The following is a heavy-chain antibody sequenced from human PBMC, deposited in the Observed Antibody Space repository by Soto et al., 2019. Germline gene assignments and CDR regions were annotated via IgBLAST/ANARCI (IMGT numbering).Heavy chain of an antibody. D-gene: IGHD3-16*01. CDR1: GYTFIGYY. V-gene: IGHV1-2*02. CDR2: INPKNGAA. CDR3: VRGPFGDASFDF. J-gene: IGHJ3*01. Sequence: QVHLAQSGAEVRKPGTSVKVSCKASGYTFIGYYMNWVRQAPGQGLEWMAWINPKNGAAVFAPKFEGRITMTRETSVSTAYMELSRLNFDDTAMYYCVRGPFGDASFDFWGPGTMVTVSS.